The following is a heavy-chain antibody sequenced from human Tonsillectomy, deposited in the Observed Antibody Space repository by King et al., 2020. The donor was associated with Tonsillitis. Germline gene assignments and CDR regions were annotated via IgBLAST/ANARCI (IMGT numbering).Heavy chain of an antibody. Sequence: DVQLVESGGGLVQPGGSLRLSCAASGFTFSSYAMSWVRQAPGKGLEWVSGISGSGGNTYYADSVKGRFTISRDNSKNTLHLQMNSLRAEDTAIYYCAKGERDHEYSSSGYYYYGMDVWGQGTTVTVSS. J-gene: IGHJ6*02. CDR3: AKGERDHEYSSSGYYYYGMDV. D-gene: IGHD6-6*01. V-gene: IGHV3-23*04. CDR1: GFTFSSYA. CDR2: ISGSGGNT.